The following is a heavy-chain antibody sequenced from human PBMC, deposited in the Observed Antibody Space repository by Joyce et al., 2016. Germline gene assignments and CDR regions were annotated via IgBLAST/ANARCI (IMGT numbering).Heavy chain of an antibody. CDR1: GFTFSSYG. V-gene: IGHV3-30*18. D-gene: IGHD2-21*02. Sequence: QVLLVESGGGVVQPGRSLRLSCAASGFTFSSYGMHWVRQAPGKGLEWVAVISYDGSNRYYVDSVKGRFTISRDKSKNTLYLQMNSLRAEDTAVYYCAKGEQGDCGGDCYSPYYGMDVWGQGTTVTVSS. J-gene: IGHJ6*02. CDR2: ISYDGSNR. CDR3: AKGEQGDCGGDCYSPYYGMDV.